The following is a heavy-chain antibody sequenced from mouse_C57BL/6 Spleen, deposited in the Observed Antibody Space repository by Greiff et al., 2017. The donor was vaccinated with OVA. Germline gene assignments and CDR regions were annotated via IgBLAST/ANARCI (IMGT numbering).Heavy chain of an antibody. D-gene: IGHD1-1*01. V-gene: IGHV5-6*01. J-gene: IGHJ3*01. CDR3: ARDYYGSSPWFAY. CDR2: ISSGGSYT. Sequence: EVKLVESGGDLVKPGGSLKLSCAASGFTFSSYGMSWVRQTPDKRLEWVATISSGGSYTYYPDSVKGRFTISRDNAKNTLYLQMSSLKSEDTAMYYCARDYYGSSPWFAYWGQVTLVTVSA. CDR1: GFTFSSYG.